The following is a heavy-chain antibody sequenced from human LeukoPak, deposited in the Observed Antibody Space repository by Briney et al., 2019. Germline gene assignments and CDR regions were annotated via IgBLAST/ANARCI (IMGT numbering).Heavy chain of an antibody. V-gene: IGHV3-74*01. Sequence: PGGSLRLSCAASGFTFSSYWMHSVRQAPGKGLVWVSSINSDGSSTSYADSVKGRFTISRDNAKNSLYLQMNSLRAEDTAVYYCARDAMVRGVTALGGNWGQGTLVTVSS. D-gene: IGHD3-10*01. CDR3: ARDAMVRGVTALGGN. CDR2: INSDGSST. CDR1: GFTFSSYW. J-gene: IGHJ4*02.